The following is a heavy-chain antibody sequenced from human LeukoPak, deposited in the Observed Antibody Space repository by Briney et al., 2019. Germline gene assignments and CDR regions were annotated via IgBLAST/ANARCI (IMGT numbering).Heavy chain of an antibody. CDR2: ISSSSSYI. J-gene: IGHJ3*02. D-gene: IGHD1-26*01. CDR3: ARVGRSYGGLKAFDI. CDR1: GFTVSSNY. V-gene: IGHV3-21*01. Sequence: PGGSLRLSCAASGFTVSSNYMNWVRQAPGKGLEWVSSISSSSSYIYYADSVKGRFTISRDNAKNSLYLQMNSLRAEDTAVYYCARVGRSYGGLKAFDIWGQGTMVTVSS.